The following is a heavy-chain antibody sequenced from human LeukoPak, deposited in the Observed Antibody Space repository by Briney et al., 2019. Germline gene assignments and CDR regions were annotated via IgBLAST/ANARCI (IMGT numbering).Heavy chain of an antibody. Sequence: GGSLRLSCAASGFTFSSYGMHWVRQAPGKGLEWVAVIRYDGSNKYYADSVKGRFTISRDNSKNTLYLQMNSLRAEDTAVYYCARDEGIAAAGTRIWGQGTLVTVSS. J-gene: IGHJ4*02. CDR3: ARDEGIAAAGTRI. CDR2: IRYDGSNK. V-gene: IGHV3-33*01. CDR1: GFTFSSYG. D-gene: IGHD6-13*01.